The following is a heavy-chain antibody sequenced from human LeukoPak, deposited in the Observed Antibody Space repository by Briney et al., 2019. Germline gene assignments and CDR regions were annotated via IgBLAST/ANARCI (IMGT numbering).Heavy chain of an antibody. D-gene: IGHD3-16*02. Sequence: ASVKVSCKASGYIFTGYYIHWVRQAPGQGLEWMGRINPNSGDTNSAQKFQGRITMTRDTSISTAYMELSRLRSDDTAMYYCARDDYVWGSYRSGDYWGQGTLVTVSS. J-gene: IGHJ4*02. V-gene: IGHV1-2*06. CDR1: GYIFTGYY. CDR3: ARDDYVWGSYRSGDY. CDR2: INPNSGDT.